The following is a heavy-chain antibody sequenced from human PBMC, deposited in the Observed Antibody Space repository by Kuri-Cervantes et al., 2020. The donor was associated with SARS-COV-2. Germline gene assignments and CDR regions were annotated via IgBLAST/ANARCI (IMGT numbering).Heavy chain of an antibody. J-gene: IGHJ4*02. D-gene: IGHD6-19*01. V-gene: IGHV3-11*06. CDR3: ARRSSGWYVSFDY. Sequence: LSLTCEASGFTFSDYYMSWIRQAPGKGLEWVSYISSSSSYTNYADSVKGRFTISRDNAKNSLYLQMNSLRAENTAVYYCARRSSGWYVSFDYWGQGTLVTVSS. CDR2: ISSSSSYT. CDR1: GFTFSDYY.